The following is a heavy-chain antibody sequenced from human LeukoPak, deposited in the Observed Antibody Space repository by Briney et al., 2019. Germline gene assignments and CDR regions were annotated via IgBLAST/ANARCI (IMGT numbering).Heavy chain of an antibody. CDR2: ISAYNGNT. Sequence: ASVKVSCTASGYTFTSYGISWVRQAPGQGLEWMGWISAYNGNTNYAQKLQGRVTMTTDTSTSTAYMELRSLRSDDTAVYYCATPYYYDSSGRAPLDYWGQGTLVTVSS. D-gene: IGHD3-22*01. J-gene: IGHJ4*02. V-gene: IGHV1-18*01. CDR1: GYTFTSYG. CDR3: ATPYYYDSSGRAPLDY.